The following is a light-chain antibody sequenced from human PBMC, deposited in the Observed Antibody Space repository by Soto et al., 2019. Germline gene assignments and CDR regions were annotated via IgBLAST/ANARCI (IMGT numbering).Light chain of an antibody. CDR1: QSVSSN. V-gene: IGKV3-15*01. Sequence: EIVMTQSPATLSVSPGERATLSCRASQSVSSNLAWYQQRPGQAPRLLINGASTRATGIPARFSGSGSGTEFILTISSLQSEDFAVYYCQQYHKWPLTFGGGTRWIS. CDR2: GAS. CDR3: QQYHKWPLT. J-gene: IGKJ4*01.